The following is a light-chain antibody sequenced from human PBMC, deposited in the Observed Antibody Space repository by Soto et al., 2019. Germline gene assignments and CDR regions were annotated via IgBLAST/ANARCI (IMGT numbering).Light chain of an antibody. CDR1: SRDVGAYNY. CDR3: SSYTGSSSYV. CDR2: DVS. Sequence: QSVLTQPASVSGSPGQSITISCTGTSRDVGAYNYVSWYQQHPGRVPKLMIYDVSNRPSGVSNRFSGSKSGNTASLTISGLQTEDEADYYCSSYTGSSSYVFGTGTKVT. J-gene: IGLJ1*01. V-gene: IGLV2-14*01.